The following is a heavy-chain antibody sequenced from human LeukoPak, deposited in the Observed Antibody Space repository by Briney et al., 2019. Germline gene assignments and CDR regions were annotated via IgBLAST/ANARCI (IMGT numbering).Heavy chain of an antibody. J-gene: IGHJ4*02. Sequence: GGSLRLSCAASGFTFSSYSMNWVRQAPGKGLEWVSYISSSSSTIYYADSVKGRFTISRDNAKNSLYLQMNSLRAEDTAVYYCASSGGNYDFWSGLPTEDYWGQGTLVTVSS. V-gene: IGHV3-48*01. CDR1: GFTFSSYS. D-gene: IGHD3-3*01. CDR2: ISSSSSTI. CDR3: ASSGGNYDFWSGLPTEDY.